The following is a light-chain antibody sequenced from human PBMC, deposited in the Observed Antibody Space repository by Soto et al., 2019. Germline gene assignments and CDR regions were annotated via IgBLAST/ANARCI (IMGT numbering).Light chain of an antibody. Sequence: EILLTQSPATLSLSPGERATLSCRASQSISNYLGWYQQKPGQAPRLLISDASNRATGIPARFSGSGSGTDFSLTISSLEPEDFAVYYCQQRSGWPLTFGGGTKVDIK. V-gene: IGKV3-11*01. J-gene: IGKJ4*01. CDR3: QQRSGWPLT. CDR2: DAS. CDR1: QSISNY.